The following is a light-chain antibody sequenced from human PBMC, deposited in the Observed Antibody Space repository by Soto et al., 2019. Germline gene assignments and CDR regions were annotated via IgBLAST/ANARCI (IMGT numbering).Light chain of an antibody. CDR2: LAS. J-gene: IGKJ1*01. CDR3: QQYYSTPLT. Sequence: DIVMTQSPDSLVVSLGERATINCKSSPSVFFSSNNKNYLAWYQQRPVQPPKLLISLASTRESGVPDRFSGGGSGIDFTRTISSLQTEDVAIYYGQQYYSTPLTFGQGPKVEIK. CDR1: PSVFFSSNNKNY. V-gene: IGKV4-1*01.